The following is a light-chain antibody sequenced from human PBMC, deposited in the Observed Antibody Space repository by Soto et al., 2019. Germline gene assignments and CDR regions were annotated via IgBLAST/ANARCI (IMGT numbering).Light chain of an antibody. CDR1: QSLLHSNGYNY. Sequence: DIVMTQSPLSLPVTPGEPASISCRSSQSLLHSNGYNYLDWYLQKPGQSPQLLIYLGSNRFSGVPDRFSGSGSGTDFTLKISRVEAEDVGVYYCMQALQTRYTFGQGTKLEIK. J-gene: IGKJ2*01. V-gene: IGKV2-28*01. CDR2: LGS. CDR3: MQALQTRYT.